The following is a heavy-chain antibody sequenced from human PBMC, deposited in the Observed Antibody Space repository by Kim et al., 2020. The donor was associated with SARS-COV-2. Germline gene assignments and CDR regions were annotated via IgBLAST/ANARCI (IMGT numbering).Heavy chain of an antibody. V-gene: IGHV1-46*01. D-gene: IGHD2-2*01. J-gene: IGHJ4*02. Sequence: KFQGRVTMTRDTSTSTVYMELSSLRSEDTAMYYCARDVVLVQAAMGLDYWGQGTLVTVSS. CDR3: ARDVVLVQAAMGLDY.